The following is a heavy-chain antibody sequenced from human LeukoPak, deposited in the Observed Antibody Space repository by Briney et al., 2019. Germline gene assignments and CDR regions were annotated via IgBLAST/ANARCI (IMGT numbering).Heavy chain of an antibody. V-gene: IGHV3-23*01. CDR1: GFTFSTYA. D-gene: IGHD3-16*02. CDR3: AKDPVVGAPHVFDI. Sequence: GSLRLSCAASGFTFSTYAMSWVRQAPGKGLEWVAAISGGIMINTYYTDSVKGRFTISRDNSKNTLYLQMNSLRDDDTAVYYCAKDPVVGAPHVFDIWGQGTMVTVSS. J-gene: IGHJ3*02. CDR2: ISGGIMINT.